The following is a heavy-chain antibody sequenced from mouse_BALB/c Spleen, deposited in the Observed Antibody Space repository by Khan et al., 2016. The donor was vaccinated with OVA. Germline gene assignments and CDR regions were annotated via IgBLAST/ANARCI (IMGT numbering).Heavy chain of an antibody. V-gene: IGHV14-1*02. Sequence: IQLVQSGAELVRPGALVKLSCKASGFNIKDYYIHWVKQRPEQGLEWIGWIDPENGNTIYDPKFQGKANITADTSSNTAYLHFSSLTSEDTAVYYCARAGYSPWFAYWGQGTLVTVSA. D-gene: IGHD2-3*01. CDR1: GFNIKDYY. J-gene: IGHJ3*01. CDR3: ARAGYSPWFAY. CDR2: IDPENGNT.